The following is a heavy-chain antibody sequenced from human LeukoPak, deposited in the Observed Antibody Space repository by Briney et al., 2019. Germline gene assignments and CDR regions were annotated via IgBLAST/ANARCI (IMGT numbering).Heavy chain of an antibody. CDR2: ISSSRSFT. CDR3: ARLRGYSYGLDY. J-gene: IGHJ4*02. V-gene: IGHV3-11*03. D-gene: IGHD5-18*01. CDR1: GFTFSTYA. Sequence: GGSLRLSCAASGFTFSTYALSWIRQAPGKGLEWVSYISSSRSFTNYADSVKGRFTISRDTAKNSLYLQMNSLRAEDTAVYYCARLRGYSYGLDYWGQGILVTVSS.